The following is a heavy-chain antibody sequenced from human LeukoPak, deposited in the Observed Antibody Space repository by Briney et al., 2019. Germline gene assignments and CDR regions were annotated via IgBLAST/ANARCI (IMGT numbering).Heavy chain of an antibody. J-gene: IGHJ3*01. CDR3: ARVSCSSTSCPRRDALDV. Sequence: SETLSLTCAVYGGSFSGYYWSWIRQPPGKGLEWIGYIYYSGSTNYNPSLKSRVTISVDTSKNQFSLDLTSVTTADTAVYYCARVSCSSTSCPRRDALDVWGQGTMVTVSS. V-gene: IGHV4-59*01. CDR1: GGSFSGYY. CDR2: IYYSGST. D-gene: IGHD2-2*01.